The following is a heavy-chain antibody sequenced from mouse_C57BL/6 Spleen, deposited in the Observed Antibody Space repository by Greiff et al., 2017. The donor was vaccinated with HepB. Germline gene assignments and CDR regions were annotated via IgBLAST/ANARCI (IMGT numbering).Heavy chain of an antibody. V-gene: IGHV1-81*01. Sequence: QVQLQQSGAELARPGASVKLSCKASGYTFTSYGISWVKQSTGQGLEWIGEIYPRSGNTYYNEKFKGKATLTADKSSSTAYMELRSLTSEDSAVYFCARLSIYYDYLYAMDYWGQGTSVTVSS. J-gene: IGHJ4*01. CDR1: GYTFTSYG. CDR3: ARLSIYYDYLYAMDY. D-gene: IGHD2-4*01. CDR2: IYPRSGNT.